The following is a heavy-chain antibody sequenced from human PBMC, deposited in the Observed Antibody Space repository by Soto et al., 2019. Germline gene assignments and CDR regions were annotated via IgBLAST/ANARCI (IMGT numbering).Heavy chain of an antibody. CDR2: IYYSGST. CDR1: SGSISSTIYS. Sequence: PSETLSLTCTVSSGSISSTIYSWDWIRQPPGKGLEWIGYIYYSGSTNYKPSLKSRVTISVDTSKNQFSLKLSSVTAADTAVYYCARTYYDILTGYFPNWFDPWGQGTLVTV. V-gene: IGHV4-39*07. J-gene: IGHJ5*02. D-gene: IGHD3-9*01. CDR3: ARTYYDILTGYFPNWFDP.